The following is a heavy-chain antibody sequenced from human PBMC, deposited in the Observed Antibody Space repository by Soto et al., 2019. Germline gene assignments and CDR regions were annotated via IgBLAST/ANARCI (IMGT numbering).Heavy chain of an antibody. CDR2: IWYDGSNK. D-gene: IGHD2-15*01. CDR1: GFTFSSYG. Sequence: GGSLRLSCAASGFTFSSYGMHWVRQAPGKGLEWVAVIWYDGSNKYYADSVKGRFTISRDNSKNTLYLQMNSLRAEDTAVYYCARDRVVAAILFDYWGQGILVTVSS. CDR3: ARDRVVAAILFDY. V-gene: IGHV3-33*01. J-gene: IGHJ4*02.